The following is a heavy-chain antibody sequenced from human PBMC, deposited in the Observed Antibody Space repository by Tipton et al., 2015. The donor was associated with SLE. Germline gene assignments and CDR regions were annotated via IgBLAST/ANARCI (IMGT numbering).Heavy chain of an antibody. J-gene: IGHJ4*02. CDR3: ARDGLGGNYHPDY. CDR1: GFSFSNFA. CDR2: IFFYGSKK. D-gene: IGHD4-23*01. V-gene: IGHV3-33*01. Sequence: SLRLSCASSGFSFSNFAMHWVRQAPDKGLGWVGLIFFYGSKKYYADSVKGRFTISRDNSKNVVYLQMNSLRAEDTAVYYCARDGLGGNYHPDYWGQGTLVTVSS.